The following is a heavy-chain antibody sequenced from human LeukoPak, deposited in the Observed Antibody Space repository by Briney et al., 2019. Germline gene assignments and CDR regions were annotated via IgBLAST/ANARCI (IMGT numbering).Heavy chain of an antibody. J-gene: IGHJ4*02. V-gene: IGHV1-2*02. D-gene: IGHD3-9*01. CDR1: GYSFNDYY. CDR3: ARDSSDVLTGYYHF. Sequence: ASVKVSCKTSGYSFNDYYLHWVRQAPGLGLEWMGWINPNSGRTDYAPKFQGRVTLTTDTSITTAYMELSSLISGDTALYYCARDSSDVLTGYYHFWGQGTLVTVSS. CDR2: INPNSGRT.